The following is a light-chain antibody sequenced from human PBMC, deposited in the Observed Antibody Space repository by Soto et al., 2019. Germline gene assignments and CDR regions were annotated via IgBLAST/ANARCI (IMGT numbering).Light chain of an antibody. Sequence: QSALTQHPSASGSPGQSVTISCTGTSSDAGGYDYVSWYQQRPGKAPKLMIYEVSKRPSGVPDRFSGSKSGNTASLTVSGLQAEDEADYYCTSYAGSNNMGVFGTGTKVTV. CDR3: TSYAGSNNMGV. CDR2: EVS. CDR1: SSDAGGYDY. J-gene: IGLJ1*01. V-gene: IGLV2-8*01.